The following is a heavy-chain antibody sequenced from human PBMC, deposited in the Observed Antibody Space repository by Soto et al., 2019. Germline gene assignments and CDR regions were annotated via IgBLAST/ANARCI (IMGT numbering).Heavy chain of an antibody. J-gene: IGHJ4*02. CDR3: ARVRYYDSSGYYPFDY. Sequence: SETLSLTCTVSGGSISGYYWSWIRQPPGKGLEWIGYIYYSGSTNYNPSLKSRVTISVDTSKNQFSLKLSSVTAADTAVYYCARVRYYDSSGYYPFDYWGQGTLVTVSS. D-gene: IGHD3-22*01. V-gene: IGHV4-59*01. CDR1: GGSISGYY. CDR2: IYYSGST.